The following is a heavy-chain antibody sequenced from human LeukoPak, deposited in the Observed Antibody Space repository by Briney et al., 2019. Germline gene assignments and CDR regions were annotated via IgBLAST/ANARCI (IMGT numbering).Heavy chain of an antibody. V-gene: IGHV3-30-3*01. D-gene: IGHD2-2*01. CDR1: GFTFSSYA. Sequence: GGSLRLSCAASGFTFSSYAMSWVRQAPGKGLEWVAVISYDGSNKYYADSVKGRFTISRDNSKNTLYLQMNSLRAEDTAVYYCARDSLVVVPAAMNRVDYWGQGTLVTVSS. J-gene: IGHJ4*02. CDR3: ARDSLVVVPAAMNRVDY. CDR2: ISYDGSNK.